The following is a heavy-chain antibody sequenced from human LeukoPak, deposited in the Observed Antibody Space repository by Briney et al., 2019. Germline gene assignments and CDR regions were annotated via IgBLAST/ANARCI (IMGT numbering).Heavy chain of an antibody. V-gene: IGHV3-30*18. D-gene: IGHD3-22*01. CDR3: AKVFVTMIGGGGGFAP. J-gene: IGHJ5*02. CDR2: ISYDGSIK. CDR1: GFTFSSYG. Sequence: PGGSLRLSCAASGFTFSSYGMHWVRQAPGKGLEWVAVISYDGSIKYYADSVKGRFTISRDNSKNTLYLQMNSLRAEDTAVYYCAKVFVTMIGGGGGFAPGGREPRVTVSS.